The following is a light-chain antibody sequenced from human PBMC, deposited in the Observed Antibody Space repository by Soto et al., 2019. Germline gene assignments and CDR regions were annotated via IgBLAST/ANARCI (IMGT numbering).Light chain of an antibody. Sequence: DIQMTQSPSSVSASVGDRVTISCRASEDINSRLAWYQQKPGNAPKLLIYAAFIFQSGVPSRFSGYGSGTDFTLSISSLQPEDFATYYCQQADSFPITFGQGTRLEIK. CDR2: AAF. J-gene: IGKJ5*01. V-gene: IGKV1-12*01. CDR1: EDINSR. CDR3: QQADSFPIT.